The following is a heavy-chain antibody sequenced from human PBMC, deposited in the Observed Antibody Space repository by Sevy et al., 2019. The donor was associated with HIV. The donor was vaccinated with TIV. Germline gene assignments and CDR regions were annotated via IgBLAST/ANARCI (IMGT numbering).Heavy chain of an antibody. V-gene: IGHV3-23*01. CDR3: ASVGCSKGHDY. CDR2: FCMGGDRI. Sequence: GGSLRLSCTTSGFRFSIYAMTWVRQAPGKGLEWVSSFCMGGDRIYYAHSVRVRFTISRDDSKNTLYLEMNNLRAEDTAKYHCASVGCSKGHDYWGQGTLVTVSS. J-gene: IGHJ4*02. D-gene: IGHD2-2*01. CDR1: GFRFSIYA.